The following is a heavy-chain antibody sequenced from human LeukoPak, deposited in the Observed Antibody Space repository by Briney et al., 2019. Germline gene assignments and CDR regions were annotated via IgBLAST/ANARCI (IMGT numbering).Heavy chain of an antibody. CDR1: GRSISSGGYS. D-gene: IGHD5-18*01. CDR2: IYHSGNT. Sequence: PSETLSLTCAVSGRSISSGGYSWSWIRQPPGKGLEWIGNIYHSGNTHYNPSLKSRVTISVDRSKNQFSLKLTSVTAADTAVYYCVRHLYSYGANWFDPWGQGTLVTVSS. J-gene: IGHJ5*02. V-gene: IGHV4-30-2*01. CDR3: VRHLYSYGANWFDP.